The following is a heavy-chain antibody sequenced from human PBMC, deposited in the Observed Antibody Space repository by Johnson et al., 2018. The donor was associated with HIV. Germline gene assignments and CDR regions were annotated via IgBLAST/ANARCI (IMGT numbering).Heavy chain of an antibody. V-gene: IGHV3-11*04. CDR3: AREEVRDAFDI. Sequence: QVQLVESGGGLAKPAWSPRLSCAASRFTFSDYCMSWIRQAPGKGLEWISYISSSGDTTYYADSVKGRLTISRDNAKNTLYLQMNSLRAEDTAVYYCAREEVRDAFDIWGQGTMVT. J-gene: IGHJ3*02. CDR2: ISSSGDTT. CDR1: RFTFSDYC. D-gene: IGHD3-10*01.